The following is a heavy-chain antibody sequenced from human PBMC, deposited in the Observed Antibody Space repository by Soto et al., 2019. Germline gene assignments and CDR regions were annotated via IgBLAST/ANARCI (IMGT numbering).Heavy chain of an antibody. CDR3: ARAAGWELLLPLDAFDI. J-gene: IGHJ3*02. Sequence: SETLSLTCAVYGGSFSGYYWSWIRQPPGKGLEWIGEINHSGSTNYNPSLKSRVTISVDTSKNQFSLKLSSVTAADTAVYYCARAAGWELLLPLDAFDIWGQGTMVTVSS. V-gene: IGHV4-34*01. D-gene: IGHD1-26*01. CDR2: INHSGST. CDR1: GGSFSGYY.